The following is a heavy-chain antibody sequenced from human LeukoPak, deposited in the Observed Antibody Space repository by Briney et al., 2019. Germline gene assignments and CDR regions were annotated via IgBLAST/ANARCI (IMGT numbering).Heavy chain of an antibody. CDR2: ISSSSTI. CDR1: GFTFSSYS. D-gene: IGHD4-17*01. J-gene: IGHJ4*02. Sequence: HPGGSLRLSCAASGFTFSSYSMNWVRQAPGKGLEWVSYISSSSTIYYANSVKGRFTMSRDNAKNSLYLQMNSLRDEDTAVYYCARDQYGAYAIDYWGQGTLVTVSS. V-gene: IGHV3-48*02. CDR3: ARDQYGAYAIDY.